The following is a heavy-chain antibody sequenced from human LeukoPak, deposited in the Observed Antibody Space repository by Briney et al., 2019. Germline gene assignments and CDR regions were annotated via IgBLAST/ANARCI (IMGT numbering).Heavy chain of an antibody. CDR2: IHPSGGNI. Sequence: GASVKVSCKASGYTFTRNHMHWVRQAPGQGLEWMGIIHPSGGNIRYAQKFRGRVTMTGDTSTSTVYMELSSLTSEDTAVYYCARDLDGGWSTDYWGQGTLVTASS. CDR3: ARDLDGGWSTDY. CDR1: GYTFTRNH. V-gene: IGHV1-46*01. D-gene: IGHD6-19*01. J-gene: IGHJ4*02.